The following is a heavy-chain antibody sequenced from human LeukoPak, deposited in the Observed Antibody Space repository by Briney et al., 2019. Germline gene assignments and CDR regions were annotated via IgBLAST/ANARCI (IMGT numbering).Heavy chain of an antibody. J-gene: IGHJ4*02. V-gene: IGHV3-48*04. CDR3: AREATLRFSHLDY. CDR2: IDSIGTTI. CDR1: GFSFTSYN. Sequence: PGGSLRLSCAASGFSFTSYNMNWVRQAPGMGLEWVSYIDSIGTTIYYADSVRGRFTISRDDAKNSLYLQMNSLRAEDTAVYYCAREATLRFSHLDYWGQGTLVTVSS. D-gene: IGHD3-3*01.